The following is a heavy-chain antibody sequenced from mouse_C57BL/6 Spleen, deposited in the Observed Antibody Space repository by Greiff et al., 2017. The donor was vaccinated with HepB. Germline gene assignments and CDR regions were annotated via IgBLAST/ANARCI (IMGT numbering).Heavy chain of an antibody. D-gene: IGHD1-1*02. J-gene: IGHJ2*01. CDR1: GYTFTSYW. V-gene: IGHV1-61*01. CDR3: ARSLWGVDY. Sequence: VQLQQSGAELVRPGSSVKLSCKASGYTFTSYWMDWVKQRPGQGLEWIGNIYPSDSETHYNQKFKDKATLTVDKSSSTAYMQLSSLTSEDSAVYYCARSLWGVDYWGQGTTLTVSS. CDR2: IYPSDSET.